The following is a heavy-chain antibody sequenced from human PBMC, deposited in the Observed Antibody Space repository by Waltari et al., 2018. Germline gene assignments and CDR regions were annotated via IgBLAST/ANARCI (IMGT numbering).Heavy chain of an antibody. CDR1: GGSFSGYY. D-gene: IGHD6-19*01. V-gene: IGHV4-34*01. CDR3: ASRPGPIAVAGTRRTDY. J-gene: IGHJ4*02. Sequence: QVQLQQWGAGLLKPSETLSLTCAVYGGSFSGYYWSWIRQPPGKGLEWIGEINHSGSTNYNPSLKSRVTISVDTSKNQFSLKLSSVTAADTAVYYCASRPGPIAVAGTRRTDYWGQGTLVTVSS. CDR2: INHSGST.